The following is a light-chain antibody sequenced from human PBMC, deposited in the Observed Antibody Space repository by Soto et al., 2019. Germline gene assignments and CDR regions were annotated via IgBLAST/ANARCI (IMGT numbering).Light chain of an antibody. CDR2: QVS. Sequence: DIVMTQTPLSSPVTLGQSASISCRSSQSLVHRDGNTYLSWIEQRPGQPPILLISQVSNRLSGVTDRFSGSGAGTDFALRISRVDSDDVGRYYCMQATQFPYTFGQETTLEIK. J-gene: IGKJ2*01. V-gene: IGKV2-24*01. CDR3: MQATQFPYT. CDR1: QSLVHRDGNTY.